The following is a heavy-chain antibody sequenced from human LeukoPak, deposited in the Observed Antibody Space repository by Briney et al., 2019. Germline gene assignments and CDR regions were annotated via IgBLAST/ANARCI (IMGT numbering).Heavy chain of an antibody. D-gene: IGHD3-16*02. CDR2: IYSGGSI. CDR3: AKGYTNNFDY. V-gene: IGHV3-53*01. Sequence: GGSLRLSCAASGFTVSSNHMNWVRQAPGKGLEWVSAIYSGGSIHYADSVEGRFTISRDNSKNTLFLQMNNLRAEDTAVYYCAKGYTNNFDYWGQGTLVTVSS. J-gene: IGHJ4*02. CDR1: GFTVSSNH.